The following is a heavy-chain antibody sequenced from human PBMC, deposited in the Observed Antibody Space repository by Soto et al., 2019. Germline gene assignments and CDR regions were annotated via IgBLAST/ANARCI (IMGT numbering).Heavy chain of an antibody. J-gene: IGHJ4*02. D-gene: IGHD6-13*01. Sequence: PGGSLRLSCAASGFTFSSHWMHWVRQVPGKGLVWVSRIDSDGDYTDYADSVKGRFTISRDNAKNTLYLQMNSLTADDTAVYYCARGTVAASGIDYWGQGTLVTVSS. CDR2: IDSDGDYT. CDR1: GFTFSSHW. CDR3: ARGTVAASGIDY. V-gene: IGHV3-74*01.